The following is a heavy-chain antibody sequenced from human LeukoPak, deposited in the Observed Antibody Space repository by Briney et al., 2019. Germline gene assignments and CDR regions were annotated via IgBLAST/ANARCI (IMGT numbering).Heavy chain of an antibody. Sequence: GGSLRLSCAASGFTFSTSGMNWVRQAPGKGLEWVSYIISSSNTIYYADSVKGRFSISRDNSKNSLYLQMNSLKAEDTAVYYCAREEKMEEGYYYYMDVWGKGTTVTVSS. CDR1: GFTFSTSG. CDR2: IISSSNTI. D-gene: IGHD5-24*01. CDR3: AREEKMEEGYYYYMDV. V-gene: IGHV3-48*01. J-gene: IGHJ6*03.